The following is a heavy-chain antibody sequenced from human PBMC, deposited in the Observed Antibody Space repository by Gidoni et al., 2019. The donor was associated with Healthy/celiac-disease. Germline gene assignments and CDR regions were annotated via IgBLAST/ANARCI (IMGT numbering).Heavy chain of an antibody. D-gene: IGHD2-2*01. CDR2: IIPIFGTA. Sequence: QVQLVQSGAEVKKPGSSVKVSCKASGGTFSSYAISWVRQAPGQGLEWMGGIIPIFGTANYAQKFQGRVTITADKSTSTAYMELSSLRSEDTAVYYCARDLGYCSSTSCYSGYYYYMDVWGKGTTVTVSS. J-gene: IGHJ6*03. CDR1: GGTFSSYA. CDR3: ARDLGYCSSTSCYSGYYYYMDV. V-gene: IGHV1-69*06.